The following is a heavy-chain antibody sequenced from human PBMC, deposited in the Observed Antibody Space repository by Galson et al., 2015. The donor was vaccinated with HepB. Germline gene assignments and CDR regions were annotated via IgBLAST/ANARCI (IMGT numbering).Heavy chain of an antibody. CDR1: GFTFSSYG. D-gene: IGHD3-3*02. CDR3: ATRAFKGDYFDY. J-gene: IGHJ4*02. CDR2: IRYDGSNK. V-gene: IGHV3-30*02. Sequence: SLRLSCAASGFTFSSYGMHWVRQAPGKGLEWVAFIRYDGSNKYYADSVKGRFTISRDNSKNTLYLQMNSLRAEDTAVYYCATRAFKGDYFDYWGQGTLVTVSS.